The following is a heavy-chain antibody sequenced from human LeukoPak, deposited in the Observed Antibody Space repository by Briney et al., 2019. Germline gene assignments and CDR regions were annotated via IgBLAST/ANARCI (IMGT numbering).Heavy chain of an antibody. CDR3: ATRGYDSSGYPSAFDI. Sequence: ASVKVSCKASGYTFTSYAMHWVRQAPGQRLEWMGWINAGNGNTKYSQKFQGRVTITRDTSASTAYMELSSLRSEDTAVYYCATRGYDSSGYPSAFDIWGQGTMVTVSS. J-gene: IGHJ3*02. CDR2: INAGNGNT. CDR1: GYTFTSYA. D-gene: IGHD3-22*01. V-gene: IGHV1-3*01.